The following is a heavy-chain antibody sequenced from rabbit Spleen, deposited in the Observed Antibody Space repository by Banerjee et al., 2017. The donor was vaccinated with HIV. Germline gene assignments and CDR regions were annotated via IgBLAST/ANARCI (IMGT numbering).Heavy chain of an antibody. CDR1: GFSFSSAYW. J-gene: IGHJ4*01. CDR3: ARDGVGGSYFAL. Sequence: QEQLVESGGDLVKPEGSLTLTCTASGFSFSSAYWICWVRQAPGKGLEWIGYIEPIFGNTYYANWVNGRFTISRENAQNTVFLQMTSLTAADTATYFCARDGVGGSYFALWGPGTLVTVS. D-gene: IGHD8-1*01. V-gene: IGHV1S45*01. CDR2: IEPIFGNT.